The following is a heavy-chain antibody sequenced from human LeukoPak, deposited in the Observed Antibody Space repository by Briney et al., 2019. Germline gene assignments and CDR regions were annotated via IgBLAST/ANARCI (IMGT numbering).Heavy chain of an antibody. CDR3: ARDLYGDYFMGY. V-gene: IGHV1-2*06. Sequence: ASVKVSCKAAGYTFTGYYVHWVRQAPGQGVEWMGRINPNSGGTNYAQKFQGRVTMTRDTSISTAYMELSRLRSDDTAVYYCARDLYGDYFMGYWGQGTLVTVSS. J-gene: IGHJ4*02. CDR1: GYTFTGYY. D-gene: IGHD4-17*01. CDR2: INPNSGGT.